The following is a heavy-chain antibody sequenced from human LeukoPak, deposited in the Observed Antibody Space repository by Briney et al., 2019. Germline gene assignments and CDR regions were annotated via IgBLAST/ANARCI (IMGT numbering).Heavy chain of an antibody. CDR2: FDPEDGET. V-gene: IGHV1-24*01. J-gene: IGHJ3*02. D-gene: IGHD3-22*01. CDR3: AGYYYDAFDI. CDR1: GYTFTSYA. Sequence: ASVKVPCKASGYTFTSYAMNWVRQAPGKGLEWMGGFDPEDGETIYAQKFQGRVTMTEDTSTDTAYMELSSLRSEDTAVYYCAGYYYDAFDIWGQGTMVTVSS.